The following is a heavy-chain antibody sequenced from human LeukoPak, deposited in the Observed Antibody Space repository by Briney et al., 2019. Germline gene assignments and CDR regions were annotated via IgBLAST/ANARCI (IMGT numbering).Heavy chain of an antibody. V-gene: IGHV3-23*01. CDR3: AKDSEVPTATPFDY. J-gene: IGHJ4*02. D-gene: IGHD5-12*01. CDR2: ISGSGGSR. CDR1: GFTFSSYA. Sequence: GGSLRLSCGASGFTFSSYAMSWDRKATGKGLEWVSAISGSGGSRYYADSVKGRFTISRDNSKNTRYLQMNSLRAEDTAVYYCAKDSEVPTATPFDYWGQGPLVTVSS.